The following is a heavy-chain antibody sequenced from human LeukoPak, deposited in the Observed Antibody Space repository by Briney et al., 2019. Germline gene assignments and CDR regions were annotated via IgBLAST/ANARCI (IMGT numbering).Heavy chain of an antibody. D-gene: IGHD3-9*01. J-gene: IGHJ3*02. CDR3: AKDLLRYFGWLLTVRAFDI. CDR2: ISGSGGST. V-gene: IGHV3-23*01. Sequence: PGGSLRLSCAASGFTFSSYAMSWVRQAPGKGLEWVSAISGSGGSTYYADSVKGRFTISRDNSKNTLYLQMNSLRAEDTAVYYCAKDLLRYFGWLLTVRAFDIWGQGTMVTVSS. CDR1: GFTFSSYA.